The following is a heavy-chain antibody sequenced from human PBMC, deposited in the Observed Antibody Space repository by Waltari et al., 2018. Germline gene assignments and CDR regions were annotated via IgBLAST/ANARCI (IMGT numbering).Heavy chain of an antibody. Sequence: QLQLQEPGPGLVKPSETLSLTCTVSGGSISSSSYYWGWIRQPPGKGLEWIGSIYYSGSTYYNPSLKSRVTISVDTSKNQFSLKLSSVTAADTAVYYCARDRYYDSSGSNNWFDPWGQGTLVTVSS. CDR3: ARDRYYDSSGSNNWFDP. D-gene: IGHD3-22*01. J-gene: IGHJ5*02. V-gene: IGHV4-39*07. CDR2: IYYSGST. CDR1: GGSISSSSYY.